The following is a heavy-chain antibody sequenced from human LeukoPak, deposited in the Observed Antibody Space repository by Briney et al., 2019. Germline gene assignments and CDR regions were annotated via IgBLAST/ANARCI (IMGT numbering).Heavy chain of an antibody. V-gene: IGHV4-39*01. D-gene: IGHD2-21*02. J-gene: IGHJ5*02. Sequence: SETLSLTCAVYGGSFRGYYWGWIRKPPGKGLEGIGSIYYSGSTYYNPSLKSRVTISVDTSKNQFSLKLSSVTAADTAVYYCARQPPHIVVVTAMENWFDPWGQGTLVTVSS. CDR2: IYYSGST. CDR3: ARQPPHIVVVTAMENWFDP. CDR1: GGSFRGYY.